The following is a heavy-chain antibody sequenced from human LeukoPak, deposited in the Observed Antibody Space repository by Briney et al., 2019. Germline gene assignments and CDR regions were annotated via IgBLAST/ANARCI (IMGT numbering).Heavy chain of an antibody. CDR2: IYYSGST. CDR1: GGSISSYY. D-gene: IGHD2-15*01. V-gene: IGHV4-59*08. J-gene: IGHJ4*02. CDR3: ARHRRGSYFSTPFDY. Sequence: SETLSLTCTVSGGSISSYYWSWIRQPPGKGLEWIGYIYYSGSTNYNPSLKSRVTISVDTSKNQFSLKLSSVTAADTAVYYCARHRRGSYFSTPFDYWGQGTLVTVSS.